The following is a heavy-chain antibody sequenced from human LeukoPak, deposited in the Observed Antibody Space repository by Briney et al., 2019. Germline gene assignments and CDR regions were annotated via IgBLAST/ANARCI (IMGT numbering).Heavy chain of an antibody. Sequence: GGSLRLSCAASGFTFSSFWMSWVRQAPGKGLEWVANIKQDGSEKYYVDSVKGRFTISRDNAKNSLYLQMNSLRAEDTAVYYCARGRSSGWYPIIPSDYWGQGTLVTVSS. CDR3: ARGRSSGWYPIIPSDY. CDR1: GFTFSSFW. D-gene: IGHD6-19*01. J-gene: IGHJ4*02. CDR2: IKQDGSEK. V-gene: IGHV3-7*01.